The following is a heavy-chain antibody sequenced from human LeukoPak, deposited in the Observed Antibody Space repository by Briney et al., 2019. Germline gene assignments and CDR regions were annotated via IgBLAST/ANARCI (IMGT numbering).Heavy chain of an antibody. Sequence: SSQTLSLTCTVSGGSISSGDYYWSWIRQPPGKGLEGIGCIYYSGSTYYNPSLKSRLTISVDTSNNQFSLKLSSVTAADTAVYYCARDEGGNGDFDYWGQGTLVTVSS. CDR2: IYYSGST. V-gene: IGHV4-30-4*01. CDR3: ARDEGGNGDFDY. D-gene: IGHD4-23*01. CDR1: GGSISSGDYY. J-gene: IGHJ4*02.